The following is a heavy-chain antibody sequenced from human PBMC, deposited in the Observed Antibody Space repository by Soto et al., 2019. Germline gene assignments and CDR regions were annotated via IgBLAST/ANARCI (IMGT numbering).Heavy chain of an antibody. CDR1: GFTFSTYA. D-gene: IGHD2-2*01. Sequence: GGSLGLSCAASGFTFSTYAMHWVRQAPGKGLEWVAVISHDGSNKYYADSVKGRFTISRDNSKNTLYVQMNSLRGEDTAVYYCTRDPGIVVVPVTMGDYFDYWGQGTLVTVSS. CDR3: TRDPGIVVVPVTMGDYFDY. V-gene: IGHV3-30-3*01. CDR2: ISHDGSNK. J-gene: IGHJ4*02.